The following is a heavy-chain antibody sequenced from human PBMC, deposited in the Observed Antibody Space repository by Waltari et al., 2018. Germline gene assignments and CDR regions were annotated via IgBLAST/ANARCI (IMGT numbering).Heavy chain of an antibody. CDR2: IYHSGST. J-gene: IGHJ4*02. CDR3: ARESYSSSWYRLGPVFDY. Sequence: QVQLQESGPGLVKPSGTLSLTCAVSGGSISSSNWWSWVRQPPGKGLEWSGEIYHSGSTNYHPSRKSRVTISVDKSKNQFALKLSSVTAADTAVYYCARESYSSSWYRLGPVFDYWGQGTLVTVSS. CDR1: GGSISSSNW. D-gene: IGHD6-13*01. V-gene: IGHV4-4*02.